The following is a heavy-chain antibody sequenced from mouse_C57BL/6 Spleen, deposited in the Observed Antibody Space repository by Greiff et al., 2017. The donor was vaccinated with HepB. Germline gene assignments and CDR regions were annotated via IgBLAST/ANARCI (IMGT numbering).Heavy chain of an antibody. Sequence: VQLQQSGPELVKPGASVKISCKASGYTFTDYYINWVKQRPGQGLEWIGWIFPGSGSTYYNEKFKGKATLTVDKSSSTAYMLLSSLTSEDSAVYFCARRVGGYYGSSYSYYFDYWGKGTTLTVSS. CDR1: GYTFTDYY. V-gene: IGHV1-75*01. D-gene: IGHD1-1*01. J-gene: IGHJ2*01. CDR2: IFPGSGST. CDR3: ARRVGGYYGSSYSYYFDY.